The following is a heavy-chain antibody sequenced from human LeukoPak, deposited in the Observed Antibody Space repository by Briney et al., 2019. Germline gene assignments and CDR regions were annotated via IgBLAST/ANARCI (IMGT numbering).Heavy chain of an antibody. CDR1: GFTLSSYD. J-gene: IGHJ4*01. CDR3: ARDNSCTTGVCCDSIDY. V-gene: IGHV3-11*06. Sequence: GGSLRLSCAASGFTLSSYDMSWVRQAPGKGLEWVSYISSSSSYTNYADSVKGRFTISRDNAKNSLYLQMNSLRAEDTAVYYCARDNSCTTGVCCDSIDYWGQGTMVTVSS. D-gene: IGHD2-8*01. CDR2: ISSSSSYT.